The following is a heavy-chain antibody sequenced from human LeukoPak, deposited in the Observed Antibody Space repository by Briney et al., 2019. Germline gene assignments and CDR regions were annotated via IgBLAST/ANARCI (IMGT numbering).Heavy chain of an antibody. Sequence: SEALSLICTVSGGSISSYYWSWIRQPPGKGLEWIGYIYYSGSTNYNPSLKSRVTISVDTSKNQFSLKLSSVTAADTAVYYCASTIFGVVSPFGYWGQGTQVTVSS. CDR3: ASTIFGVVSPFGY. J-gene: IGHJ4*02. CDR2: IYYSGST. V-gene: IGHV4-59*01. D-gene: IGHD3-3*01. CDR1: GGSISSYY.